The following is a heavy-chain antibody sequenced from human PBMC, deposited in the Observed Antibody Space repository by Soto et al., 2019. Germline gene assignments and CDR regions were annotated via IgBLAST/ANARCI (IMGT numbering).Heavy chain of an antibody. CDR2: INSAGST. V-gene: IGHV3-23*01. CDR3: AKGGVNIPLDY. J-gene: IGHJ4*02. Sequence: EVQLLESGGGLVQPRGSLRLSCAATGFTFSSYGMSWVRQAPGKGLEWVSSINSAGSTYYADSVKGRFTISRDNSKNTLYVQMNSLRAEDTAVYYCAKGGVNIPLDYWGQGTLVTVSS. D-gene: IGHD3-16*01. CDR1: GFTFSSYG.